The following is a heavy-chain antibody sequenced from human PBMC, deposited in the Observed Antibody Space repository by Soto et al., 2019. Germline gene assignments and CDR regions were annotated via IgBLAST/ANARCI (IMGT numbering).Heavy chain of an antibody. J-gene: IGHJ6*03. CDR2: ISGSGSST. D-gene: IGHD3-10*01. V-gene: IGHV3-23*01. CDR1: GFTFSSYA. Sequence: HPGGSLRLSCAASGFTFSSYAMSWVRQAPGKGLEWVSAISGSGSSTYYADSVKGRFTISRDNSKNTLYLQMNSLRAEDTAVYYCAKVTMVRGYYYYMDVWGKGTTVTVSS. CDR3: AKVTMVRGYYYYMDV.